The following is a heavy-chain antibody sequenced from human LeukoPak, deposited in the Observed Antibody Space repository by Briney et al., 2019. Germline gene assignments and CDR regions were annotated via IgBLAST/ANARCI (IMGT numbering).Heavy chain of an antibody. J-gene: IGHJ4*02. V-gene: IGHV3-23*01. D-gene: IGHD3-22*01. Sequence: GGSLRLSCAASGFTFSSYAMSWVRQAPGKGLEWVSAISGSSGSTYYADSVKGRFTISRDNSKNTLYLQMNSLRAEDTAVYYCAATSGQGIVRLITLDYWGQGTLVTVSS. CDR3: AATSGQGIVRLITLDY. CDR1: GFTFSSYA. CDR2: ISGSSGST.